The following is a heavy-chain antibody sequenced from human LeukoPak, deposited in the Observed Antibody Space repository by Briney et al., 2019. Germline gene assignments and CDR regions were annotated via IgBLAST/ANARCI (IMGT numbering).Heavy chain of an antibody. CDR1: GYPFSDYY. V-gene: IGHV1-2*02. J-gene: IGHJ4*02. CDR3: ARLSAL. CDR2: INPKNGDT. Sequence: ASVKVSCKTSGYPFSDYYIHWIRQASGQGLESMGWINPKNGDTKYAQRSQGRLTITMDTSIDTVYMELRSLRYDDTAVYYCARLSALWGQGTLATVSS.